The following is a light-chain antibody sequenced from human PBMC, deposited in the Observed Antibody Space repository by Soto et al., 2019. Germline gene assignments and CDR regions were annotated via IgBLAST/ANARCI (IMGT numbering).Light chain of an antibody. CDR3: QHYNSYSEA. J-gene: IGKJ1*01. CDR2: KAS. CDR1: QTISSW. V-gene: IGKV1-5*03. Sequence: DIQMTQSPPTLSGSVGDRVTITWRASQTISSWVAWYQQQTGKEHKLLIDKASTLKSGVKSRFSGIGYGTECTLTISRLQTDEFATYYCQHYNSYSEAFGQGTKVDI.